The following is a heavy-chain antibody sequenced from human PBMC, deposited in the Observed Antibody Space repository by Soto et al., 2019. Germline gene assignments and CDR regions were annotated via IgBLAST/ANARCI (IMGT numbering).Heavy chain of an antibody. CDR3: ARTHYDFWSGYYLEWFDP. CDR2: IYHSGST. D-gene: IGHD3-3*01. Sequence: SETLSLTCAVSGGSISSSNWWSWVRQPPGKGLEWIGEIYHSGSTNYNPSLKSRVTISVDKSKNQFSLKLSSVTAADTAVYYCARTHYDFWSGYYLEWFDPWGQGTLVTVSS. V-gene: IGHV4-4*02. CDR1: GGSISSSNW. J-gene: IGHJ5*02.